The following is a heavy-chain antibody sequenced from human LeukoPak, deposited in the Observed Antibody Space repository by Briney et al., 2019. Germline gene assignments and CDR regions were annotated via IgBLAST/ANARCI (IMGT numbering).Heavy chain of an antibody. CDR3: ARDGLSYTTPNNWFDP. Sequence: ASVKVSCKASGYPFTSYYINWVREAPGRGLECMVWISVYNGDTNYAQNLQGRDTMTTDTHTDTAYMELRSLRSDHTAVYYCARDGLSYTTPNNWFDPWGQGTLVPVSS. D-gene: IGHD2-2*02. CDR2: ISVYNGDT. CDR1: GYPFTSYY. V-gene: IGHV1-18*01. J-gene: IGHJ5*02.